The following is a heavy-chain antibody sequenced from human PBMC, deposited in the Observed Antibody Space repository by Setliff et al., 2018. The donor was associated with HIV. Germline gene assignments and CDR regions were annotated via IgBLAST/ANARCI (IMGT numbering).Heavy chain of an antibody. CDR1: GYSISSGYY. CDR3: AREGTVGDYYDSSGYYYVGVTNWFDP. V-gene: IGHV4-38-2*02. J-gene: IGHJ5*02. Sequence: PSETPSLTCAVSGYSISSGYYWGWIRQPPGKGLEWIGSIYHSGSTYYNPSLKSRVTISVDTSKNQFSLKLSSVTAADTAVYYCAREGTVGDYYDSSGYYYVGVTNWFDPWGQGTLVTVSS. D-gene: IGHD3-22*01. CDR2: IYHSGST.